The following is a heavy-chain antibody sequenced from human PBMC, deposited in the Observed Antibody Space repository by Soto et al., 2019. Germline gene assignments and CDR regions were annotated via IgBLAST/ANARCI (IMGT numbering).Heavy chain of an antibody. CDR2: ITPILGIA. Sequence: GASVKVSCKASGGTFSSYTISWVRQAPGQGLEWMGRITPILGIANYAQKFQGRVTITADKSTSTAYMELSSLRSEDTAVYYCARVKNSHYYGMDVWGQGTTVTVSS. CDR3: ARVKNSHYYGMDV. V-gene: IGHV1-69*02. J-gene: IGHJ6*02. CDR1: GGTFSSYT.